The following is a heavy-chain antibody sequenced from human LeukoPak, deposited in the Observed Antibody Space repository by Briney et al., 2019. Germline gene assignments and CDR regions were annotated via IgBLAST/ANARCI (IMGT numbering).Heavy chain of an antibody. V-gene: IGHV3-21*01. CDR1: EFNFRDYA. CDR2: IHSRSSNT. J-gene: IGHJ6*02. CDR3: ARDLDLVVVVAANPGDYGMDV. D-gene: IGHD2-15*01. Sequence: GGSLRLSCAASEFNFRDYAMSWVRQAPGKGLEWVSAIHSRSSNTYYADSVKGRFTISRDNAKNSLYLQMNSLRAEDTAVYYCARDLDLVVVVAANPGDYGMDVWGQGTTVTVSS.